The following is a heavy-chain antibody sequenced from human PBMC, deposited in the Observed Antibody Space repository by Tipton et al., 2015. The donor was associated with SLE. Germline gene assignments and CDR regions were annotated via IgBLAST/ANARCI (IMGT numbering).Heavy chain of an antibody. D-gene: IGHD3-10*01. CDR3: AKGRGSLIYYYGMDV. CDR1: GITFSSYA. V-gene: IGHV3-9*01. Sequence: SLRLSCAASGITFSSYAVSWIRQAPGKGLEWVSGIGWNSGSIDYADSVKGRFTISRDDAKNSLYLQMNSLRAEDTALYFCAKGRGSLIYYYGMDVWGQGTTVTVSS. CDR2: IGWNSGSI. J-gene: IGHJ6*02.